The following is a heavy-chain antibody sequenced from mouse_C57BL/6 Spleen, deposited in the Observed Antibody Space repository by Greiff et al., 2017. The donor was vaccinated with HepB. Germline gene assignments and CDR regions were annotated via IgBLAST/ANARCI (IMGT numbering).Heavy chain of an antibody. V-gene: IGHV14-4*01. CDR1: GFNIKDDY. D-gene: IGHD3-2*02. Sequence: EVKLMESGAELVRPGASVKLSCTASGFNIKDDYMHWVKQRPEQGLEWIGWIDPENGDTEYASKFQGKATITADTSSNTAYLRLSSLTSEVTAFYYCTTQTAQATIYSYWGQGTTLTVAS. J-gene: IGHJ2*01. CDR2: IDPENGDT. CDR3: TTQTAQATIYSY.